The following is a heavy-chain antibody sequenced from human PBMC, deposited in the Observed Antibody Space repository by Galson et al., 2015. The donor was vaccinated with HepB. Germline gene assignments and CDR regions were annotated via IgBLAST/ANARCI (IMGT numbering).Heavy chain of an antibody. CDR3: VEDVRDYDFWSGYYKGGFDI. D-gene: IGHD3-3*01. CDR1: GFTFSSYA. J-gene: IGHJ3*02. Sequence: SLRLSCAASGFTFSSYAMNWVRQAPGRGLEWVSALSGSGDSTYYADSVKGRFTISRDNSKNTLYLHINSLRVDDTAVYYCVEDVRDYDFWSGYYKGGFDIWGQGTMVTVSS. CDR2: LSGSGDST. V-gene: IGHV3-23*01.